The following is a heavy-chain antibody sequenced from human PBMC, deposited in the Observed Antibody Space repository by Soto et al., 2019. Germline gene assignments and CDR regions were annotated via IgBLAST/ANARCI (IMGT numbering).Heavy chain of an antibody. J-gene: IGHJ6*02. CDR2: ISWNSGSI. D-gene: IGHD3-9*01. Sequence: PGGSLRLSCAASGFTFDDYAMHWVRQAPGKGLEWVSGISWNSGSIGYADSVKGRFTISRDNAKNSLYLQMNSLRAEDTALYYCAKDQQGDILTGVYGMDVWGQGTTVTVSS. V-gene: IGHV3-9*01. CDR3: AKDQQGDILTGVYGMDV. CDR1: GFTFDDYA.